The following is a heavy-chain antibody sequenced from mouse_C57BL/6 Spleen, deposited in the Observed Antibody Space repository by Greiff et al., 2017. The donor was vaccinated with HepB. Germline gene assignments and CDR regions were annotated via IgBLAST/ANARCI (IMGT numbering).Heavy chain of an antibody. CDR3: ARSRGLLAMDY. V-gene: IGHV1-52*01. CDR2: IDPSDSET. Sequence: QVQLKQPGAELVRPGSSVKLSCKASGYTFTSYWMHWVKQRPIQGLEWIGNIDPSDSETHYNQKFKDKATLTVDKSSSTAYMQLSSLTSEDSAVYYCARSRGLLAMDYWGQGTSVTVSS. CDR1: GYTFTSYW. J-gene: IGHJ4*01.